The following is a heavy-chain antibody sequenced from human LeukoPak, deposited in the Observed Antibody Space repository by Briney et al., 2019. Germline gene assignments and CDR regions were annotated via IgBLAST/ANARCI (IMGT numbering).Heavy chain of an antibody. D-gene: IGHD6-25*01. Sequence: SKTLSLTCTVSGGSISSYYWSWIRQPPGKGLEWIGYIYYSGSINYNPSLKSRVTISVDTSKNQFSLKLSSVTAADTAVYYCARRRAANDYWGQGTLVTVSS. CDR1: GGSISSYY. CDR3: ARRRAANDY. V-gene: IGHV4-59*08. J-gene: IGHJ4*02. CDR2: IYYSGSI.